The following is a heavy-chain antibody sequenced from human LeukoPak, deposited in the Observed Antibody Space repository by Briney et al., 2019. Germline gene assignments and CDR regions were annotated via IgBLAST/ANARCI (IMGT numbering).Heavy chain of an antibody. CDR1: GFSFNTYG. Sequence: GSLRLSCAASGFSFNTYGMTWVRQAPGKGLEWVSAISGNGRNTYYADSVKGRFTISRDNSKNTLYLQMNSLRVEDTAVYYCARDSPRPPTYYYDSSDFWGQGTLVTVSS. V-gene: IGHV3-23*01. CDR3: ARDSPRPPTYYYDSSDF. CDR2: ISGNGRNT. J-gene: IGHJ4*02. D-gene: IGHD3-22*01.